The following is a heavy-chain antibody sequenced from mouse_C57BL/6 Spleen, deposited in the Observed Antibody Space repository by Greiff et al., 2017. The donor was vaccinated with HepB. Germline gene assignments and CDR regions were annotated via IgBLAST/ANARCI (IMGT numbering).Heavy chain of an antibody. V-gene: IGHV1-18*01. CDR1: GYTFTDYN. Sequence: EVKLMESGPELVKPGASVKIPCKASGYTFTDYNMDWVKQSHGKSLEWIGDINPNNGGTIYNQKFKGKATLTVDKSSSTAYMELRSLTSEDTAVYYCARFLRRVYYFDYWGQGTTLTVSS. CDR3: ARFLRRVYYFDY. CDR2: INPNNGGT. J-gene: IGHJ2*01. D-gene: IGHD2-12*01.